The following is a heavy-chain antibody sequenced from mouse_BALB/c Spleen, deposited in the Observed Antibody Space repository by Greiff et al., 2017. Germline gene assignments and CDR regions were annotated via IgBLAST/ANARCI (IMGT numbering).Heavy chain of an antibody. CDR2: INPSSGYT. CDR1: GYTFTSYT. CDR3: ATRGVREAMDY. V-gene: IGHV1-4*01. Sequence: QVQLQQSGAELARPGASVKMSCKASGYTFTSYTMHWVKQRPGQGLEWIGYINPSSGYTNYNQKFKDKATLTADKSSSTAYMQLSSLTSEDSAVYYCATRGVREAMDYWGQGTSVTVSS. D-gene: IGHD2-14*01. J-gene: IGHJ4*01.